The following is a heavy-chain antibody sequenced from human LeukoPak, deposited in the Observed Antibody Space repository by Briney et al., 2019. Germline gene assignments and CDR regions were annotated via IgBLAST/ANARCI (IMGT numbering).Heavy chain of an antibody. J-gene: IGHJ5*02. Sequence: SVKVSCKASGYTFTGYYMHWVRQAPGQGLEWMGWINPNSGGTNYAQKFQGRVTMTRDTSISTAYMELSRLRSDDTAVYYCARAGSSYRRNWFDPWGQGTLVTVSS. V-gene: IGHV1-2*02. D-gene: IGHD3-10*01. CDR1: GYTFTGYY. CDR2: INPNSGGT. CDR3: ARAGSSYRRNWFDP.